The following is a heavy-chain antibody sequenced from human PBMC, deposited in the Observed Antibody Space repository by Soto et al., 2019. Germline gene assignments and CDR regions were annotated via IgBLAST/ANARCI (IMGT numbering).Heavy chain of an antibody. V-gene: IGHV4-39*01. CDR2: IYYSGIT. CDR1: GVSISNSSYY. J-gene: IGHJ4*02. Sequence: SETLSLTCTVSGVSISNSSYYWGWIRRPPGKGLEWIGTIYYSGITYYNPSLKSRVTVSVDTSKNQFSLKLTSVTAADTAVYYCARHGSNWGQGTLVTVSS. CDR3: ARHGSN.